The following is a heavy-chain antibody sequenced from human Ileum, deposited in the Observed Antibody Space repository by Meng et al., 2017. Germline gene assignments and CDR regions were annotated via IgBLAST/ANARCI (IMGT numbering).Heavy chain of an antibody. Sequence: QMQLQESGPGLVKPSGTLSLTCGVSGGSFSSGNWWGWVRQPPGKGLEWIGEIFHTGNTNYNPSLQSRVSLSIDKSKYQFSLKVISVTAADTAVYYCVNYCSGGKCSPNEKTQHWGQGTLVTVSS. CDR2: IFHTGNT. CDR3: VNYCSGGKCSPNEKTQH. D-gene: IGHD2-15*01. J-gene: IGHJ1*01. V-gene: IGHV4-4*02. CDR1: GGSFSSGNW.